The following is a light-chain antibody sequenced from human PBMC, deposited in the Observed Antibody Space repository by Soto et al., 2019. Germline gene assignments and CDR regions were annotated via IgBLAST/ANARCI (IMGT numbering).Light chain of an antibody. CDR1: ISDVGGYNY. CDR3: SSYTGSNIV. V-gene: IGLV2-14*01. CDR2: EVS. Sequence: QSALSQPASVSGSPGQSITIYCTGTISDVGGYNYVSWYQHHPGKAPKFMIYEVSNRPSGVSSRFSGSKSGNTASLTISGLQAEDEADYYCSSYTGSNIVFGGGTKLTVL. J-gene: IGLJ2*01.